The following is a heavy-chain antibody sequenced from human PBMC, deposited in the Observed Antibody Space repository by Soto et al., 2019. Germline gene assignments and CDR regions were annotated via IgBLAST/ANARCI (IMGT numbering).Heavy chain of an antibody. D-gene: IGHD6-6*01. Sequence: PGDPLKLSCAASVFTFSNACKSWVRQAPGNGLEWVCRIKSKTDGGTTDYAAPVKGRFTISRDDSKNTLYLQMSSLKTEDTAVYYCTTEYSSSSSGYWGQGTLVNVSS. CDR1: VFTFSNAC. V-gene: IGHV3-15*01. CDR2: IKSKTDGGTT. J-gene: IGHJ4*02. CDR3: TTEYSSSSSGY.